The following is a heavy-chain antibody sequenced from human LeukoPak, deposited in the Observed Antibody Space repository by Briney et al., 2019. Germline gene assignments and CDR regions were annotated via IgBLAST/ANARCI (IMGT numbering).Heavy chain of an antibody. CDR3: ARERAGLLSGDAFDI. J-gene: IGHJ3*02. CDR2: ISGSGGADT. D-gene: IGHD2/OR15-2a*01. CDR1: GFTFSTYA. Sequence: GGSLRLSCAASGFTFSTYAMTWVRQAPGKGLEWVSIISGSGGADTYYAESVKGRFTISRDNSKNTLYLQMNSLRAEDTAVYYCARERAGLLSGDAFDIWGQGTMVTVSS. V-gene: IGHV3-23*01.